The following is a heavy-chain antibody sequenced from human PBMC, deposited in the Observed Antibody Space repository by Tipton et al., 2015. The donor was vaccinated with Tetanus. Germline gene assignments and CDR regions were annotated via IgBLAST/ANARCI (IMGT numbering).Heavy chain of an antibody. Sequence: TLSLTCNVSGGSLSSRYWSWIRQTAGKRLEWIGRIYISGSTDYNPSLKTRVSMSVGTSKNQFSLKLSSVTAADTAVYYCARLVRASGWYSIDFWGQGTLVTVSS. V-gene: IGHV4-4*07. CDR3: ARLVRASGWYSIDF. CDR1: GGSLSSRY. CDR2: IYISGST. J-gene: IGHJ4*02. D-gene: IGHD6-19*01.